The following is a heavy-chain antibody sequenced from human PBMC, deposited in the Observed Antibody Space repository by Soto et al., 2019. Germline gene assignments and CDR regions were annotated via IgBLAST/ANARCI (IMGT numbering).Heavy chain of an antibody. J-gene: IGHJ4*02. V-gene: IGHV4-31*03. Sequence: SETLSLTCTVSGGSISSGGYYWSWIRQHPGKGLEWIGYIYYSGSTYYNPSLKSRVTISVDTSKNQFSLKLSSVTAADTAVYYCAREYCSGGSCYSGVMSYFDYWGQGTLVTVSS. CDR3: AREYCSGGSCYSGVMSYFDY. CDR2: IYYSGST. D-gene: IGHD2-15*01. CDR1: GGSISSGGYY.